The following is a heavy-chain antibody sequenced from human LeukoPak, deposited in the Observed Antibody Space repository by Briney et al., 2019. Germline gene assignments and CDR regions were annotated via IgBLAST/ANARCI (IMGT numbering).Heavy chain of an antibody. J-gene: IGHJ4*02. V-gene: IGHV1-69*06. Sequence: SVKVSCKASGGTFSSYAISWVRQAPGQGLEWMGGIIPIFGTANYAQKFQGGVTITADKSTSTAYMELSSLRSEDTAVYYCARYCSSTSCYLDYWGQGTLVTVSS. CDR3: ARYCSSTSCYLDY. D-gene: IGHD2-2*01. CDR1: GGTFSSYA. CDR2: IIPIFGTA.